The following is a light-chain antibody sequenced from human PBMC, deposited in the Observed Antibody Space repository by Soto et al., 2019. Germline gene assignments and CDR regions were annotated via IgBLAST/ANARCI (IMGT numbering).Light chain of an antibody. J-gene: IGLJ1*01. CDR2: EVS. V-gene: IGLV2-14*01. CDR3: FSFTKDWNHL. Sequence: QSVLTQPASVSGSPGQSITISCTGTSSDVGAYNYVSWFQQHPGKAPTLIISEVSNRPSGVSNRFSGSKSGNAASLTISGLQAEDEADYFCFSFTKDWNHLFGIGTKVTV. CDR1: SSDVGAYNY.